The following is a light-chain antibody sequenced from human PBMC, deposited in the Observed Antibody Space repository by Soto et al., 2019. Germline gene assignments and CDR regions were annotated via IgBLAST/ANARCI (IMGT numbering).Light chain of an antibody. Sequence: QSALTQPASVSGSPGQSITISCTRTSSDVGGYNYVSWYQQHPGKAPKLMIYEVSNRPSGVSDRFSGSKSGNTASLTISGLQAEDEADYYCSSYTSSTTYVLGIGTKLTVL. J-gene: IGLJ1*01. CDR3: SSYTSSTTYV. CDR1: SSDVGGYNY. V-gene: IGLV2-14*01. CDR2: EVS.